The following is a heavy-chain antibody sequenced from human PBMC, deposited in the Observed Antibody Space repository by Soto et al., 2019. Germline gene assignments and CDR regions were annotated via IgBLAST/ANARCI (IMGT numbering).Heavy chain of an antibody. V-gene: IGHV3-23*01. D-gene: IGHD3-3*01. CDR2: ISDNVGTK. CDR1: EFTFSNNA. CDR3: ASEVMYYDFWSGSKDYYYYGMYV. Sequence: GGPLRPSFPASEFTFSNNAMSWVRRAPGKGLEWVSSISDNVGTKYYSDSVKGGFTISRDNSKNTLYLQMNSLRAEDTAVYYCASEVMYYDFWSGSKDYYYYGMYVWGQGTTVTVSS. J-gene: IGHJ6*02.